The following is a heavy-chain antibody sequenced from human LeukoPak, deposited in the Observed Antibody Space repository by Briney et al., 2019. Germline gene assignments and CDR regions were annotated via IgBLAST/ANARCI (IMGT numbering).Heavy chain of an antibody. CDR2: IDNSGTYI. CDR3: ARTRYDGSGYYSLGDY. D-gene: IGHD3-22*01. Sequence: GGSLRLSCTASGFTFTTYSMDWVRQAPGKGLEWVSSIDNSGTYIYYADSVKGRFTISRDNAKNSLYLQMNSLRAEDTAVYYCARTRYDGSGYYSLGDYWGQGTLVTVSS. J-gene: IGHJ4*02. V-gene: IGHV3-21*01. CDR1: GFTFTTYS.